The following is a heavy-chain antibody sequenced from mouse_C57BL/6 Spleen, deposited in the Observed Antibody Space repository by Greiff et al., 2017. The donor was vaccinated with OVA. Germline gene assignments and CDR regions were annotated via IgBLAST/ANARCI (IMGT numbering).Heavy chain of an antibody. CDR1: GYTFTSYW. CDR2: IDPNSGGT. Sequence: QVQLQQPGAELVKPGASVKLSCKASGYTFTSYWMHWVKQRPGRGLEWIGRIDPNSGGTKYNEKFKSKATLTVDKPSSTAYMQLSSLTSEDSAVYYCARGGIIGSRGSSYYAMDYWGQGTSVTVSS. CDR3: ARGGIIGSRGSSYYAMDY. V-gene: IGHV1-72*01. J-gene: IGHJ4*01. D-gene: IGHD1-1*01.